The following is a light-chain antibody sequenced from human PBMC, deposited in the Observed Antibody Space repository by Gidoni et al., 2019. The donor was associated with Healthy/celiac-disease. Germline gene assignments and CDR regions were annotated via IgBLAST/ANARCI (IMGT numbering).Light chain of an antibody. Sequence: DIQMTQSPSSLSASVGDRVTITCRASQSISGSLNWYQQKPGNAPHLLVYAAITLQICVPSRFTGSITGTGFTLTIRNLQPEDSATYYCQQSYTAPYTFGQGTNLEIK. CDR1: QSISGS. CDR2: AAI. J-gene: IGKJ2*01. CDR3: QQSYTAPYT. V-gene: IGKV1-39*01.